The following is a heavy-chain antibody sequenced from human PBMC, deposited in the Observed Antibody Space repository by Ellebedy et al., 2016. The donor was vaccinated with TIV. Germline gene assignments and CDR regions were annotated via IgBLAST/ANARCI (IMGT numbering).Heavy chain of an antibody. Sequence: SCAISGDSVSSNSAAWNWIRQSPSRGLEWLGRTYYRSKWYNDYAVSVKSRITINPDTSKNQFSLQLNSVTPEDTAVYYCAREGGRDDILTGLYGMDVWGQGTTVTVSS. CDR1: GDSVSSNSAA. CDR2: TYYRSKWYN. D-gene: IGHD3-9*01. J-gene: IGHJ6*02. CDR3: AREGGRDDILTGLYGMDV. V-gene: IGHV6-1*01.